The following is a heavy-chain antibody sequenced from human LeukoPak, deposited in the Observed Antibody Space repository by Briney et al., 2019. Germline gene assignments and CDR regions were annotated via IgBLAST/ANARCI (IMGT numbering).Heavy chain of an antibody. D-gene: IGHD3-22*01. J-gene: IGHJ4*02. CDR3: ARDGGAIGDSSGYSPFDY. CDR2: IIPIFGTA. V-gene: IGHV1-69*13. CDR1: GGTFSSYA. Sequence: SVKVSCKASGGTFSSYAISWVRQAPGQGLEWMGGIIPIFGTANYAQEFQGRVTITADESTSTAYMELSSLRSEDTAVYYCARDGGAIGDSSGYSPFDYWGQGTLVTVSS.